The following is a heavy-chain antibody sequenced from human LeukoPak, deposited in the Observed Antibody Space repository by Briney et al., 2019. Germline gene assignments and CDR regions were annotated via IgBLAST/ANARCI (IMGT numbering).Heavy chain of an antibody. CDR2: IYYSGST. J-gene: IGHJ4*02. Sequence: SQTLSLTRTVSGGSISSGGYYWSLIRQPPGKGLEWIGYIYYSGSTYYNPSLKSRDTISVDTSKNQFSLKLSSVTAADTAVYYCARVRSGGLDYWGQGTLVTVSS. D-gene: IGHD2-15*01. CDR1: GGSISSGGYY. V-gene: IGHV4-31*03. CDR3: ARVRSGGLDY.